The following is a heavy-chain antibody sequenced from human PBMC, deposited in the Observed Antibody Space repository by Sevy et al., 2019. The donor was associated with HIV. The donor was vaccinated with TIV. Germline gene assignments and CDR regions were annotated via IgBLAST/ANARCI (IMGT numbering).Heavy chain of an antibody. V-gene: IGHV3-30*04. CDR2: ISYDGSNK. CDR3: ARVLRFLELKVYYYYGMDV. Sequence: GGSLRLSCAASGFTFSSYAMHWVRQAPGKGLEWVAVISYDGSNKYYAHSVKGRFTISRDNSKNTLYLQMNSLRAEDTAVYYCARVLRFLELKVYYYYGMDVWGQGTTVTVSS. CDR1: GFTFSSYA. J-gene: IGHJ6*02. D-gene: IGHD3-3*01.